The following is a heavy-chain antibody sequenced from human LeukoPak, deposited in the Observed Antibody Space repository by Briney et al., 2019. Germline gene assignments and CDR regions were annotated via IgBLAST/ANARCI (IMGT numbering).Heavy chain of an antibody. Sequence: GGSLRLSCAASGFTFSSYAMSWVRQAPGKGLEWVSAISGSGGSTYYADSAKGRFTISRDNSKNTLYLQMNSLRAEDTAVYYCAKDFQRTTYYMDVWGKGTTVTVSS. D-gene: IGHD4-11*01. CDR2: ISGSGGST. J-gene: IGHJ6*03. V-gene: IGHV3-23*01. CDR3: AKDFQRTTYYMDV. CDR1: GFTFSSYA.